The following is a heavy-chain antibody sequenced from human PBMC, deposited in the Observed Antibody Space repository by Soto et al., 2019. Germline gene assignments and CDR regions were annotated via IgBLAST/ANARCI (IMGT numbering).Heavy chain of an antibody. Sequence: PSETLSLTCTVSGGSVSSGSYYWSWIRQPPGKGLEWIGYIYYSGSTNYNPSLKSRVTISVDTSKNQFSLKLSSVTAADTAVYYCARGVSYCSGGSCYGKWFDPWGQGTLVTV. CDR2: IYYSGST. V-gene: IGHV4-61*01. J-gene: IGHJ5*02. CDR3: ARGVSYCSGGSCYGKWFDP. CDR1: GGSVSSGSYY. D-gene: IGHD2-15*01.